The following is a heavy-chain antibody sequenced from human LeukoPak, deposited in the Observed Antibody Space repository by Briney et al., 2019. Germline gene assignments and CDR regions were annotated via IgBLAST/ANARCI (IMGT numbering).Heavy chain of an antibody. Sequence: SETLSVTCAVYGGSLSGYYWSWIRPPPGKRLEWIGELIHSGSTNYNPSLKRRVNIPVDTSKNQFSLKLSSLTAADTAVYYCARGYYDFWSGKNRFDPWGQGTLVTVSS. CDR3: ARGYYDFWSGKNRFDP. CDR1: GGSLSGYY. V-gene: IGHV4-34*01. J-gene: IGHJ5*02. CDR2: LIHSGST. D-gene: IGHD3-3*01.